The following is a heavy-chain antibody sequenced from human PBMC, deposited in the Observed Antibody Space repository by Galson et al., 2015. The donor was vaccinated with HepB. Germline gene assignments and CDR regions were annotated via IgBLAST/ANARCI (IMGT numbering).Heavy chain of an antibody. D-gene: IGHD3-3*01. CDR3: AKDLTDYDFWSGPVDY. CDR1: GFTFSSYA. J-gene: IGHJ4*02. CDR2: ISGSGGST. V-gene: IGHV3-23*01. Sequence: SLRLSCAASGFTFSSYAMSWVRQAPGKGLEWVSAISGSGGSTYYADSVKGRFTISRDNSKNTLYLQMNSLRAEDTAVYYCAKDLTDYDFWSGPVDYWGQGTLVTVSS.